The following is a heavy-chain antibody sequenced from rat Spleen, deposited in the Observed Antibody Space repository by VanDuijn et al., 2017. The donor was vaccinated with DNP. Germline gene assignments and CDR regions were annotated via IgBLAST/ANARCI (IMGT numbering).Heavy chain of an antibody. J-gene: IGHJ1*01. V-gene: IGHV5-7*01. CDR1: GFTFSDYS. Sequence: EVQLVESGGGLVQPGRSLNLSCAASGFTFSDYSMAWVRQAPKEGLEWVATIAANGSRTYYPDSLKGRFTISRNNAKSSLYLQVSSLKSEDTATYYCARLGRLRPYWYFDFWGPGTMVTVSS. D-gene: IGHD1-11*01. CDR2: IAANGSRT. CDR3: ARLGRLRPYWYFDF.